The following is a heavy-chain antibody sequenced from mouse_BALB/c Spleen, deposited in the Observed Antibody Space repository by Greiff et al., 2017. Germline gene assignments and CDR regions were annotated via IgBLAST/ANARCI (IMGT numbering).Heavy chain of an antibody. CDR1: GFSLTGYG. V-gene: IGHV2-6-7*01. J-gene: IGHJ4*01. CDR3: AREGLRYAMDY. CDR2: IWGDGST. Sequence: QVQLKQSGPGLVAPSQSLSITCTVSGFSLTGYGVNWVRQPPGKGLEWLGMIWGDGSTDYNSALKSRLSISKDNSKSQVFLKMNSLQTDDTARYYCAREGLRYAMDYWGQGTSVTVSS. D-gene: IGHD2-4*01.